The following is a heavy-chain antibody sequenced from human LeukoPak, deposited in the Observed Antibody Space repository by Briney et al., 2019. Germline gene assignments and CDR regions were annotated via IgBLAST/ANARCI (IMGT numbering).Heavy chain of an antibody. CDR2: ISYDGSNK. CDR3: ARDIAARIRYIDY. CDR1: GFTFSRYA. J-gene: IGHJ4*02. V-gene: IGHV3-30*04. D-gene: IGHD6-6*01. Sequence: GGSLRLSCAASGFTFSRYAIHWVRQAPGKGLEWVAVISYDGSNKYYADSVKGRFTISRDNSKNTLYLQMNSLRAEDTAVYYCARDIAARIRYIDYWGQGTLVTVSS.